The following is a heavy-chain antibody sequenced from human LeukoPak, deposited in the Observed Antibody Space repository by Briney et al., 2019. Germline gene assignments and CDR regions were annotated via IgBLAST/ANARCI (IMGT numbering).Heavy chain of an antibody. Sequence: HSGGSLRLACTAAGFTVRRDWMHWGRHAPGKGVVLVSRINSDRSGTAYADSVKGRFTISRDNAKNTLYLQMNSLRAEDTAVYYCARVNCLDYWGQGTLVTVSS. CDR2: INSDRSGT. CDR3: ARVNCLDY. J-gene: IGHJ4*02. V-gene: IGHV3-74*03. D-gene: IGHD2-21*01. CDR1: GFTVRRDW.